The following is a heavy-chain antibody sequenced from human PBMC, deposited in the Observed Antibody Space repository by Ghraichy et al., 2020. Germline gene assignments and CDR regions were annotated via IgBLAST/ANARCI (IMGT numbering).Heavy chain of an antibody. CDR1: GGSISSYY. V-gene: IGHV4-59*01. Sequence: SETLSLTCTVSGGSISSYYWSWIRQPPGKGLGWIGYIYYSGSTNYNPSLKSRVTISVDTSKNQFSLKLSSVTAADTAVYYCARSRYYDFWSGYLVPGYGMDVWGQGTTVTVSS. CDR2: IYYSGST. J-gene: IGHJ6*02. D-gene: IGHD3-3*01. CDR3: ARSRYYDFWSGYLVPGYGMDV.